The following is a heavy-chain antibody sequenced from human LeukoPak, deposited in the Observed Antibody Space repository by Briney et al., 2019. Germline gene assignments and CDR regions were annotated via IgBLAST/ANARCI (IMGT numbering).Heavy chain of an antibody. Sequence: SETLSLTCTVSGGSISSDYWGWIRQPPGKGLEWIGSIYYSGSTYYNPSLKSRVTISVDTSKNQFSLKLSSVTAADTAVYYCARTSGFSTVVTYFDYWGQGTLVTVSS. CDR1: GGSISSDY. CDR2: IYYSGST. V-gene: IGHV4-39*07. D-gene: IGHD4-23*01. CDR3: ARTSGFSTVVTYFDY. J-gene: IGHJ4*02.